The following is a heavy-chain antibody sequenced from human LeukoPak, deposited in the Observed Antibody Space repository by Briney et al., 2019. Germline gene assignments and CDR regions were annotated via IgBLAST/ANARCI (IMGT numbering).Heavy chain of an antibody. CDR2: IHHSGST. CDR3: ASLRASSIGAHYAMDV. V-gene: IGHV4-59*08. D-gene: IGHD6-6*01. CDR1: GGSISIFY. Sequence: SETLSLTCTVSGGSISIFYWSWIRQTPWKVVEWIGYIHHSGSTNYNPSLKSRVAMSVDTSKNQFSLQLNSVTAADTAVYYCASLRASSIGAHYAMDVWGQGTTVTVSS. J-gene: IGHJ6*02.